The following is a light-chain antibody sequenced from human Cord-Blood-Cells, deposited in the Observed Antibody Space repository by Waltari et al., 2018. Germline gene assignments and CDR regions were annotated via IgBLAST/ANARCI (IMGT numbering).Light chain of an antibody. CDR3: SSYTNSSTWV. CDR1: SSDVGGYNY. J-gene: IGLJ3*02. V-gene: IGLV2-14*01. Sequence: HCALPQPAPVSGSPGQSITTPCTGTSSDVGGYNYVTWSQQHPGTAPKLLIYDDNRQPSGVSSRFSCSKSGNTASLTISGLQAEDDADYYCSSYTNSSTWVFGGGTKLTVL. CDR2: DDN.